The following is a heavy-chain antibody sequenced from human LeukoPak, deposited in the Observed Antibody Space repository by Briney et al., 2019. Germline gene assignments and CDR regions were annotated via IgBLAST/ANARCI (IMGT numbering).Heavy chain of an antibody. CDR3: AKDRCSNGVGCYYYYMDV. CDR2: IQYDGSNQ. V-gene: IGHV3-30*02. J-gene: IGHJ6*03. CDR1: GFSFRSYG. D-gene: IGHD2-8*01. Sequence: GGSLRLSCAASGFSFRSYGMHWVRQAPGKGLEWVAYIQYDGSNQQYADSVKGRFSISRDSSKNILYLQMNSVRAEDTAVYYCAKDRCSNGVGCYYYYMDVWGKGTTVPISS.